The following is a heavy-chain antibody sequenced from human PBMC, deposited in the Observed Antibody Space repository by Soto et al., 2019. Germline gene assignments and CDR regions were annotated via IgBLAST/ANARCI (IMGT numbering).Heavy chain of an antibody. CDR3: AMLGGWSGGSSRMDV. CDR1: GLIFSDYH. J-gene: IGHJ6*02. D-gene: IGHD6-19*01. V-gene: IGHV3-72*01. Sequence: EVQLVESGGGLVQPGGSLRLSCAASGLIFSDYHMDWVRQAPGKELEWVGRIRRKANSYTTEYAASVKGRFTISRDDSRTSLYLQMNCLKSGDTSMSYCAMLGGWSGGSSRMDVWGQGPTVTVSS. CDR2: IRRKANSYTT.